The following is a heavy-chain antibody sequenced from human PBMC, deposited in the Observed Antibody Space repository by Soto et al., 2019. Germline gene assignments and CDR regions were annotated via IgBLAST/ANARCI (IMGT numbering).Heavy chain of an antibody. D-gene: IGHD5-18*01. CDR3: ARVGYSYGYGESDWY. Sequence: QVQLQESGPGLVKPSWTLSLTCAVSGGSISSSNWWSWVRQPPGKGLEWIGEIYHSGSTNYNPSLKSRLTISVDKSKNQFSLKLSSVTAADTAVYYCARVGYSYGYGESDWYWGQGTLVTVSS. V-gene: IGHV4-4*02. CDR2: IYHSGST. CDR1: GGSISSSNW. J-gene: IGHJ4*02.